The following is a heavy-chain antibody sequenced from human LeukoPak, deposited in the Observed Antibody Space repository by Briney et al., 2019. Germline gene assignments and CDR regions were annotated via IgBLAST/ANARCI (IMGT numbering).Heavy chain of an antibody. Sequence: PGGSLRLSCAASGFIFSSYGMSWVRQAPGKGLEWVSGISGSGGSTNYADSMKGRFTISRDNSKNTLYLLMNSLRAEDTAVYYCAKDYDSSGWTSRSWGQGTLVIVSS. V-gene: IGHV3-23*01. D-gene: IGHD3-22*01. J-gene: IGHJ4*02. CDR1: GFIFSSYG. CDR2: ISGSGGST. CDR3: AKDYDSSGWTSRS.